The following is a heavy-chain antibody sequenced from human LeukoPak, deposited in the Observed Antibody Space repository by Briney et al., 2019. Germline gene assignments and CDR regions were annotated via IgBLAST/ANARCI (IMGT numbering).Heavy chain of an antibody. V-gene: IGHV3-21*01. CDR1: GGSISSSS. J-gene: IGHJ4*02. Sequence: PSETLSLTCTVSGGSISSSSYYWGWIRQPPGKGLEWVSSISSSSSYIYYADSVKGRFTISRDNAKNSLYLQMNSLRAEDTAVYYCARDRYPMVRGASTYFDYWGQGTLVTVSS. CDR3: ARDRYPMVRGASTYFDY. D-gene: IGHD3-10*01. CDR2: ISSSSSYI.